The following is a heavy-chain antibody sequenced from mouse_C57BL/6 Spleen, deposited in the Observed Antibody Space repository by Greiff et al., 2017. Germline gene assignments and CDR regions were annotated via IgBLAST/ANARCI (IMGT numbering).Heavy chain of an antibody. CDR1: GYTFTDYN. J-gene: IGHJ2*01. CDR3: ARWGHFYYGSSYSFDY. Sequence: VQLQQSGPELVKPGASVKIPCKASGYTFTDYNMDWVKQSHGKSLEWIGDINPNNGGTIYNQKFKGKATLTVDKSSSTAYMELRSLTSEDTAVYYCARWGHFYYGSSYSFDYGGQGTTLTVSS. D-gene: IGHD1-1*01. CDR2: INPNNGGT. V-gene: IGHV1-18*01.